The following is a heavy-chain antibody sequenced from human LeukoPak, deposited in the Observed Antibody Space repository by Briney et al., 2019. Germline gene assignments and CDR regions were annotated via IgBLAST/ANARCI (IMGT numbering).Heavy chain of an antibody. V-gene: IGHV3-9*02. J-gene: IGHJ4*02. CDR1: GFTSNDHA. Sequence: SLRLSCAASGFTSNDHAMHWIRQIPGKGLEWVSGIYWNSGGTGYVDSVKGRFTISRDNAKNSLYLQMNSLRTDDTALYYCTKDITAGGLDYWGQGTLVTVSS. CDR2: IYWNSGGT. D-gene: IGHD6-13*01. CDR3: TKDITAGGLDY.